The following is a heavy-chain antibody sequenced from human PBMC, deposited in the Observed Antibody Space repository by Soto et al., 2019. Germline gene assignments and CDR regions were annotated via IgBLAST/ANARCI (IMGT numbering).Heavy chain of an antibody. J-gene: IGHJ4*02. CDR1: GFTFSSSG. CDR3: ARPNLYTSSWSLDY. Sequence: GGSLRLSCAASGFTFSSSGMHWVRQAPGKGLEWVAIIWYDGSNKYYADSVKGRFTISRDNSKDTLFLQMNSLRAEDRAVYYCARPNLYTSSWSLDYWGLGTLVTVSS. V-gene: IGHV3-33*01. CDR2: IWYDGSNK. D-gene: IGHD6-13*01.